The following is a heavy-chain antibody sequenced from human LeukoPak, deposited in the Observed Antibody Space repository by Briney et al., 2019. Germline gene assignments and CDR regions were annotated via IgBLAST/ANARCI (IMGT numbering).Heavy chain of an antibody. Sequence: GGSLRLSCAASGFTFSSYGMHWVRQAPGKGLEWVAFIRYDGSNKYYADSVKGRFTISRDNSKNTLYLQMNSLRAEDTAVYYCAKDYVYYYDSSGYYPFDYWGQGTLVTVSS. V-gene: IGHV3-30*02. CDR1: GFTFSSYG. CDR3: AKDYVYYYDSSGYYPFDY. CDR2: IRYDGSNK. J-gene: IGHJ4*02. D-gene: IGHD3-22*01.